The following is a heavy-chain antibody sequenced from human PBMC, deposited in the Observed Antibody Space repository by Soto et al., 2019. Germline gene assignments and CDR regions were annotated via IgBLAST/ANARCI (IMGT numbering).Heavy chain of an antibody. CDR2: INHSGST. D-gene: IGHD4-4*01. CDR1: GGSFSGYY. J-gene: IGHJ6*03. V-gene: IGHV4-34*01. CDR3: ARAVYSNYRLGYYYDMDV. Sequence: ASETLSLTCAVYGGSFSGYYWSWFRQPPGKGLEWIGEINHSGSTNYNPSLKSRVTISVDTSKNQFSLKLSSVTAADTAVYYCARAVYSNYRLGYYYDMDVWGKGTTVTVSS.